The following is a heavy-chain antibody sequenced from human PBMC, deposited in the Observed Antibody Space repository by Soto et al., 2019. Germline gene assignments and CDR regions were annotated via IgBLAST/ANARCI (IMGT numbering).Heavy chain of an antibody. J-gene: IGHJ5*02. Sequence: QVQLVQSGAEEKKPGASVKVSCKASGYTFTSHAMHWVRQAPGQRLEWMGWINAGNGNTKDSQKFQGRVSITTDTSASNADMELSSLRSEDTAVYYCARDGIAAAGTSWFDPWGQGTLVTVSS. V-gene: IGHV1-3*05. D-gene: IGHD6-13*01. CDR3: ARDGIAAAGTSWFDP. CDR1: GYTFTSHA. CDR2: INAGNGNT.